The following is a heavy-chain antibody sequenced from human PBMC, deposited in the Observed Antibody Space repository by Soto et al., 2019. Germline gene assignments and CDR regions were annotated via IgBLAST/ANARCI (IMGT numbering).Heavy chain of an antibody. Sequence: ASVKVSCKASGYTFTSYYMHWVRQAPGQRLEWMGIINPSGGSTSYEQKFQGRVTMTRDTSTSTVYMELSSLRSEDTAVYYCARDLPMNYYDSSGYYYWDYYYYYGMDVWGQGTTVTVSS. J-gene: IGHJ6*02. CDR2: INPSGGST. D-gene: IGHD3-22*01. CDR3: ARDLPMNYYDSSGYYYWDYYYYYGMDV. V-gene: IGHV1-46*01. CDR1: GYTFTSYY.